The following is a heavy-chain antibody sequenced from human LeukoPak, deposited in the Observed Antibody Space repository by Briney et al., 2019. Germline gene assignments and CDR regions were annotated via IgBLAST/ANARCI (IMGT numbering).Heavy chain of an antibody. V-gene: IGHV4-39*07. D-gene: IGHD3-22*01. CDR3: ARGLRTYYYDSSGFIDY. CDR2: IYYSGST. J-gene: IGHJ4*02. Sequence: SETLSLTCTVSGGSISSSSYYWGWIRRPPGKGLEWIGSIYYSGSTYYNPSLKSRVTISVDTSKNQFSLKLSSVTAADTAVYYCARGLRTYYYDSSGFIDYWGQGTLVTVSS. CDR1: GGSISSSSYY.